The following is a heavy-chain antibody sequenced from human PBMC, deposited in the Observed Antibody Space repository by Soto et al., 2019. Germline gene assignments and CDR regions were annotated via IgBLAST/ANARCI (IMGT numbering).Heavy chain of an antibody. CDR3: ARATTFYLFEY. V-gene: IGHV4-59*01. CDR1: CGSISNYY. D-gene: IGHD3-3*01. CDR2: NYYSGST. J-gene: IGHJ4*02. Sequence: PSETLSLTCTVSCGSISNYYWSWVRQPPGKGLEWIGYNYYSGSTNYNPSLKSRVTISVDTSRNQFSLKLRSVTAADTAVYYCARATTFYLFEYWGQGLLVTVSS.